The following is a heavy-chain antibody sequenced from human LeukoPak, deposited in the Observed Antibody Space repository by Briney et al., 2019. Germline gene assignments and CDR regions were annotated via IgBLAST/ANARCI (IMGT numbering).Heavy chain of an antibody. CDR1: GGSISSYY. CDR2: IYYSGST. J-gene: IGHJ5*02. D-gene: IGHD3-16*01. V-gene: IGHV4-59*12. CDR3: ARAAWNGGGGFDP. Sequence: SETLSLTCTVSGGSISSYYWSWIRQPPGKGLEWIGYIYYSGSTNYNPSLKSRVTISVDTSKNQFSLKLSSVTAADTAVYNCARAAWNGGGGFDPWGQGILVTVSS.